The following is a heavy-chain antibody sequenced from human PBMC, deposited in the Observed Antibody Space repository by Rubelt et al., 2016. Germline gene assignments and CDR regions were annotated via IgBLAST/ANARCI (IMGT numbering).Heavy chain of an antibody. J-gene: IGHJ6*02. CDR1: GVTFSSSP. V-gene: IGHV1-69*02. Sequence: EVRKPGSSVKVSCKASGVTFSSSPMSWVRQAPGQGLEWMGRIIPFLGKPNYAQKFQGRVTVTADKSTSTVYLELSSLRSEDTAVYYCARANAGVVIMPYYYYGMDVWGQGTTVTVSS. CDR3: ARANAGVVIMPYYYYGMDV. CDR2: IIPFLGKP. D-gene: IGHD3-3*01.